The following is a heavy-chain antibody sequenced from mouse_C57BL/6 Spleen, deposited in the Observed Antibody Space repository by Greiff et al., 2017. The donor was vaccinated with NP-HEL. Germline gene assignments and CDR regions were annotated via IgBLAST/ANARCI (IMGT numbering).Heavy chain of an antibody. CDR1: GYAFSSYW. V-gene: IGHV1-80*01. Sequence: QVQLQQSGAELVKPGASVKISCKASGYAFSSYWMNWVKQRPGKGLEWIGQIYPGDGDTNYNGKFKGKATLTADKSSSTAYMQLSSLTSEDSAVYFCARSSDGYPMDYWGQGTSVTVSS. J-gene: IGHJ4*01. CDR2: IYPGDGDT. D-gene: IGHD2-3*01. CDR3: ARSSDGYPMDY.